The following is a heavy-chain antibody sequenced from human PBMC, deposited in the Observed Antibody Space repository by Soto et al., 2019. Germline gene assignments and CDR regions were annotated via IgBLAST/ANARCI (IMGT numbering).Heavy chain of an antibody. CDR2: ISYDGRNK. Sequence: QVQLVESGGGVVQPGRSLRLACVASGFTFSSYGMHWVRQAPGKGLEWVAVISYDGRNKYFADSVKGRFTIYRDNSKNTLFLQMSTLRVEDTAVYYCAKDLRYDILTGYYMGVGAFDIWDQGTMVTVSS. V-gene: IGHV3-30*18. CDR1: GFTFSSYG. J-gene: IGHJ3*02. D-gene: IGHD3-9*01. CDR3: AKDLRYDILTGYYMGVGAFDI.